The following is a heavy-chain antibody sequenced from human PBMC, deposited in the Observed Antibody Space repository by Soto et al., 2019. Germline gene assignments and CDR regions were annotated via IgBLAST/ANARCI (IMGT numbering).Heavy chain of an antibody. CDR1: GGSISSGGYY. CDR2: IYYSGST. J-gene: IGHJ6*02. CDR3: ASRNYDILTGYYTPYYYYGMDV. Sequence: PSETLSLTCTVSGGSISSGGYYWSWIRQHPGKGLEWIGYIYYSGSTYYNPSLKSRVTISVDTSKNQFSLKLSSVTAADTAVYYCASRNYDILTGYYTPYYYYGMDVWGQGTTVTVSS. V-gene: IGHV4-31*03. D-gene: IGHD3-9*01.